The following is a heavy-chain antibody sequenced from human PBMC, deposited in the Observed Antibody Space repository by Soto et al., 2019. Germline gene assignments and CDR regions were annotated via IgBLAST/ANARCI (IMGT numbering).Heavy chain of an antibody. CDR1: GGSFSSGGYS. V-gene: IGHV4-30-2*01. CDR2: IYHSAST. J-gene: IGHJ5*02. Sequence: QLQLQESGSGLVKPSQTLSLTCAVSGGSFSSGGYSWGWIRQPPGKGLEWIGYIYHSASTYYNPSLKSRVTISVDMSKDQYSLKHSSVTAADTAAYYCARVPSPGGQGTLVAVSS. CDR3: ARVPSP.